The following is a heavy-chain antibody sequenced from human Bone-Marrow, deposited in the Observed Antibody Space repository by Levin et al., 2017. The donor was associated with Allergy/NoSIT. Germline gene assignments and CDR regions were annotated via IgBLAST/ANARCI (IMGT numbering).Heavy chain of an antibody. CDR3: ARVVSRYFDWLLDY. D-gene: IGHD3-9*01. CDR1: GGTFSSYA. Sequence: SVKVSCKASGGTFSSYAISWVRQAPGQGLEWMGGIIPIFGTANYAQKFQGRVTITADESTSTAYMELSSLRSEDTAVYYCARVVSRYFDWLLDYWGQGTLVTVSS. V-gene: IGHV1-69*13. CDR2: IIPIFGTA. J-gene: IGHJ4*02.